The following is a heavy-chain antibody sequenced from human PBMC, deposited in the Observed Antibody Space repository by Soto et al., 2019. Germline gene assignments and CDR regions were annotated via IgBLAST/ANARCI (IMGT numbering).Heavy chain of an antibody. Sequence: ASVHVSRKSSEYTFTGYDMHWLLQPPGQHLECMGWINPNSVTTNYAQNFQGCFTMTSDTSISTPYMELSSLTSDDTAVYFCARASPGYRRSWTFDYWGQATLVIVS. CDR3: ARASPGYRRSWTFDY. J-gene: IGHJ4*02. CDR1: EYTFTGYD. V-gene: IGHV1-2*04. D-gene: IGHD6-13*01. CDR2: INPNSVTT.